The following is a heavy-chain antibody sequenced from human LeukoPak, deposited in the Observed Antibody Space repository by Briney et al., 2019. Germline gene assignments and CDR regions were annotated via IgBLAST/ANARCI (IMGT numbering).Heavy chain of an antibody. CDR1: GGSISSYY. D-gene: IGHD3-22*01. CDR2: IYHSGST. V-gene: IGHV4-59*12. Sequence: SETLSLTCTVSGGSISSYYWSWIRQPPGKGLEWIGYIYHSGSTYYNPSLKSRVTISVDRSKNQFSLKLSSVTAADTAVYYCASEYYYDSSGYKWGQGTLVTVSS. J-gene: IGHJ4*02. CDR3: ASEYYYDSSGYK.